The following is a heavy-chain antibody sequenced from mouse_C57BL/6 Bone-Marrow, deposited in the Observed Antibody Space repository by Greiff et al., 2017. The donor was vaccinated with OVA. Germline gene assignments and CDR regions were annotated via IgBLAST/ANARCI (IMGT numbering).Heavy chain of an antibody. J-gene: IGHJ1*03. CDR3: ARGTVDAANWYFDV. Sequence: EVKLQQSGPELVKPGASVKISCKASGYTFTDYYMNWVKQSHGKSLEWIGDINPNNGGTSYNQKFKGKATLTVDKSSSTAYVELRSLTSEDSAVYYYARGTVDAANWYFDVWGKGTTVTVSS. CDR1: GYTFTDYY. D-gene: IGHD1-1*01. V-gene: IGHV1-26*01. CDR2: INPNNGGT.